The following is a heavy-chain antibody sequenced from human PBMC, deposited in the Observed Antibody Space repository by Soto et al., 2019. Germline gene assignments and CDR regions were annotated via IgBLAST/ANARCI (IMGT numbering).Heavy chain of an antibody. CDR3: AHIAVAGMWGGYYFDY. CDR2: INSDGSST. Sequence: GGSLRLSCAASGFTFSSYWMHWVRQAPGKGLVWVSRINSDGSSTSYADSVKGRFTISRDNAKNTLYLQMNSLRAEDTAVYYCAHIAVAGMWGGYYFDYWGQGTLVTVSS. J-gene: IGHJ4*02. V-gene: IGHV3-74*01. CDR1: GFTFSSYW. D-gene: IGHD6-19*01.